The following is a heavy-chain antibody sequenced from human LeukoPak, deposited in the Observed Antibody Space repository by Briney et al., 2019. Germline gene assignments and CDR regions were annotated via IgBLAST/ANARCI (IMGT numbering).Heavy chain of an antibody. J-gene: IGHJ4*02. V-gene: IGHV1-2*02. CDR2: SNPNSGGT. CDR3: ARWLHHGDYFDY. CDR1: GYTFTGYD. D-gene: IGHD5-12*01. Sequence: ASVKVSCKASGYTFTGYDMRWVRQAPGQGLEGRGWSNPNSGGTNYAQKFQGRVTMTRDTSISTAYMELSRLRSDDTAVYYCARWLHHGDYFDYRGQATIVTVSS.